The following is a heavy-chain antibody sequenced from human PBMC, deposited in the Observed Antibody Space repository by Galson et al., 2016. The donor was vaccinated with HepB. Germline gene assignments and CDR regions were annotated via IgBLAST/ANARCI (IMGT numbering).Heavy chain of an antibody. D-gene: IGHD6-13*01. CDR3: ARDLIAAAGRTFYYYYYDMDV. CDR2: ISSSSSDI. Sequence: SLRLSCAASGFTFSYYSMNWVRQAPGKGLEWVSSISSSSSDIYYADSAKGRFTISRDNAKNSLYLQMNSLRAEDTAVYYCARDLIAAAGRTFYYYYYDMDVWGKGATVTVSS. V-gene: IGHV3-21*04. J-gene: IGHJ6*03. CDR1: GFTFSYYS.